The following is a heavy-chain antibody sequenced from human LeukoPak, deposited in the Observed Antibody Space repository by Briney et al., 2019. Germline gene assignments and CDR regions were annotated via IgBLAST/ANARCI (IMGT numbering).Heavy chain of an antibody. V-gene: IGHV4-59*01. J-gene: IGHJ4*02. D-gene: IGHD6-19*01. CDR1: GGSISSYY. CDR2: IYYSGST. Sequence: PETLSLTCTVSGGSISSYYWSWIRQPPGKGLEWIGYIYYSGSTNYNPSLKSRVTISVDTSKNQFSLKLSSVTAADTAVYYCARGQWQVGGAMWDWGQGTLVTVSS. CDR3: ARGQWQVGGAMWD.